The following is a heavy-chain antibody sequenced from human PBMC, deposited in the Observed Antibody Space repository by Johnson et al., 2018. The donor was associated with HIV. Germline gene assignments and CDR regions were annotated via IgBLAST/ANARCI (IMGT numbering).Heavy chain of an antibody. J-gene: IGHJ3*02. Sequence: MLLVESGGGVIRPGWSLRLSCAVSVFMFDDYGMTWVRQAPGTGLEWVSGINWNGGSTGYADSLKGRFTISRDNAKNFLYLQMNSLRAEDTALYYCARARYSNTWDDAFDICGQGTMVTVSS. CDR2: INWNGGST. CDR1: VFMFDDYG. V-gene: IGHV3-20*04. CDR3: ARARYSNTWDDAFDI. D-gene: IGHD6-13*01.